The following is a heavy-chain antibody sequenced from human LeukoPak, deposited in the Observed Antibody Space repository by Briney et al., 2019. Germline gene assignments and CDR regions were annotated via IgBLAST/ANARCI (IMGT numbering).Heavy chain of an antibody. D-gene: IGHD2-21*02. Sequence: ASVKVSCKASGGTFSSYAISWVRQAPGQGLEWMGGIIPIFGTANYAQKVKGRVTITTNESTSTDYVELSSLRSEDTAVYYCARVGGGHRGYCGGDCYPLYYYMDVWGKGTTVTVSS. CDR2: IIPIFGTA. V-gene: IGHV1-69*05. CDR3: ARVGGGHRGYCGGDCYPLYYYMDV. CDR1: GGTFSSYA. J-gene: IGHJ6*03.